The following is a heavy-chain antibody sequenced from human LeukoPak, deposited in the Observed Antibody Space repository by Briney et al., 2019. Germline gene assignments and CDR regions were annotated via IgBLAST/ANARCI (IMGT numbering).Heavy chain of an antibody. V-gene: IGHV3-7*01. J-gene: IGHJ3*02. CDR1: GFTFSSYW. Sequence: GGSLRLSCAASGFTFSSYWMSWVRQAPGKGLEWVANIKRDGSEKYFVDSVKGRFTISRDNAKNSLYLQMSSLRAEDTAVYYCTRDQVVDSGNFWGAFDIWGQGTMVTVSS. CDR2: IKRDGSEK. D-gene: IGHD1-26*01. CDR3: TRDQVVDSGNFWGAFDI.